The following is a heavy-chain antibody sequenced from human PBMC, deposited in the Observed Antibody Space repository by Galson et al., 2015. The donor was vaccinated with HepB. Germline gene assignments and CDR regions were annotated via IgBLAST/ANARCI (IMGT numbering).Heavy chain of an antibody. V-gene: IGHV3-49*03. D-gene: IGHD5-12*01. J-gene: IGHJ4*02. Sequence: SLRLSCAASGFTFGDYAMSWFRQAPGKGLEWVGFIRSKAYGGTTEYAASVKGRFTISRDDSKSIAYLQMNSLKTEDTAVYYCTSDVDIVATIRSGAFDYWGQGTLVTVSS. CDR2: IRSKAYGGTT. CDR1: GFTFGDYA. CDR3: TSDVDIVATIRSGAFDY.